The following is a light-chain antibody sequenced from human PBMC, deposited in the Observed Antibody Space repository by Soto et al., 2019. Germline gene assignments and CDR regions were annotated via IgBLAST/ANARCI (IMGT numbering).Light chain of an antibody. CDR2: GVS. CDR1: QSVDTTF. V-gene: IGKV3-20*01. J-gene: IGKJ1*01. CDR3: QQYMSSVT. Sequence: DIVLTQSPSSLSLSPGERATISCRASQSVDTTFFEWYQKQPGQAHSLLMYGVSKRATGIPDRCSGGWSGEDFIITISRLAHEYVTVYCCQQYMSSVTFGQGTRVEIK.